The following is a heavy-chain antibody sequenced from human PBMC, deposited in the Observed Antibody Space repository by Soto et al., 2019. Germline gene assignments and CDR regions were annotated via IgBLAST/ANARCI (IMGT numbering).Heavy chain of an antibody. J-gene: IGHJ6*02. D-gene: IGHD3-10*01. CDR2: INPNSGGT. CDR3: ARDTTYGSGSHPPVYYYGMDV. V-gene: IGHV1-2*04. CDR1: GYTFTGYY. Sequence: GASVKVACKASGYTFTGYYMHWVRQDPGQGLEWMGWINPNSGGTNYAQKFQGWVTMTRDTSISTAYMELSRLRSDDTAVYYCARDTTYGSGSHPPVYYYGMDVWGQGTTVTV.